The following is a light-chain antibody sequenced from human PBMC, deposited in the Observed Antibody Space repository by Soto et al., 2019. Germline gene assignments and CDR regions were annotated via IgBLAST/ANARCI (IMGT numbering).Light chain of an antibody. V-gene: IGLV1-51*02. CDR3: GTWDTSLSGVV. CDR2: ENN. J-gene: IGLJ2*01. Sequence: QSVLTQPPSLSAAPGQNVTISCSGSSSNIANNHVSWYQQLPGTAPKVLIYENNMRPSGLSDRFSGSKSGTSATLGITGLQTGDEADYYCGTWDTSLSGVVFGGGTKLTVL. CDR1: SSNIANNH.